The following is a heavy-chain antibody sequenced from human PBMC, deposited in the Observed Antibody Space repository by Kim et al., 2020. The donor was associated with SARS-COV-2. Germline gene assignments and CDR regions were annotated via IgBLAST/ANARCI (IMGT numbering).Heavy chain of an antibody. D-gene: IGHD3-9*01. CDR1: GFTFTNYW. CDR2: ISSDGSDT. J-gene: IGHJ3*02. Sequence: GGSLRLSCAASGFTFTNYWMHWVRQAPGKGLVWVSRISSDGSDTDYADSVKGRFTISRDNAKNTLYLQMNSLRAEDTAVYYCARDGRLTAYSTGAFDIWGQGTMVTVSS. V-gene: IGHV3-74*01. CDR3: ARDGRLTAYSTGAFDI.